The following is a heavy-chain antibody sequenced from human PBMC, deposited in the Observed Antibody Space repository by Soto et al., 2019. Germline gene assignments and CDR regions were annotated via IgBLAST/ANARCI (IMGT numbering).Heavy chain of an antibody. CDR2: ISSSSSTI. J-gene: IGHJ6*02. V-gene: IGHV3-48*02. CDR3: ATTFSPRYDFWSGYYNPSYYYGMDV. Sequence: GGSLKLSCAASRFTFRIYSMNWVRQAPGKGLEWVSYISSSSSTIYYADSVKGRFTISRDNAKNSLYLQMNSLRDEDTAVYYCATTFSPRYDFWSGYYNPSYYYGMDVWGQGTTVTV. D-gene: IGHD3-3*01. CDR1: RFTFRIYS.